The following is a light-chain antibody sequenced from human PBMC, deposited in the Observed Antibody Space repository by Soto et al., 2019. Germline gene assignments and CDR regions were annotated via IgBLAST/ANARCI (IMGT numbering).Light chain of an antibody. J-gene: IGLJ2*01. V-gene: IGLV2-14*01. CDR3: SSYTSSSTWI. CDR1: SSDVGGHNY. CDR2: EVS. Sequence: QSALTQPASMSGSPGQSITISCIGTSSDVGGHNYVSWYQQYPGKAPKLLISEVSDRPSGISNRFSGSTSGSTASLTISWLQAEDEADYYCSSYTSSSTWIFGRGTKLTVL.